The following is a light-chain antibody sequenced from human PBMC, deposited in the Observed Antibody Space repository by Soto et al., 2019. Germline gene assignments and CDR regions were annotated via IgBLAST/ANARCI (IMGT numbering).Light chain of an antibody. J-gene: IGKJ1*01. CDR3: QQSSTTPWT. Sequence: DIQMTQSPSSLSASVGARVTITCRARQSISTYLNWFQQKPGRAPKLLIYLTSTLQSGVPSRFSGSGSGTDFTLTISSLQPEDFATYYCQQSSTTPWTVGQGTKVDVK. V-gene: IGKV1-39*01. CDR2: LTS. CDR1: QSISTY.